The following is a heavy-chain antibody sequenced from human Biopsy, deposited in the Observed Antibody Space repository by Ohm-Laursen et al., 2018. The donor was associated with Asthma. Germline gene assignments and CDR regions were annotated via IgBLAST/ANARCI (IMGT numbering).Heavy chain of an antibody. Sequence: SLRLSCAAFGFRFSSYAMHWVRQAPGKGLEWVALITYDGSKTIYGDSVGGRFTVSRDSSTNTLYLQMSSLRPEDTAVYYCPKDVFPGWEVRRGPDYWGQGTLVTVSA. CDR3: PKDVFPGWEVRRGPDY. D-gene: IGHD1-26*01. CDR1: GFRFSSYA. V-gene: IGHV3-30*15. J-gene: IGHJ4*02. CDR2: ITYDGSKT.